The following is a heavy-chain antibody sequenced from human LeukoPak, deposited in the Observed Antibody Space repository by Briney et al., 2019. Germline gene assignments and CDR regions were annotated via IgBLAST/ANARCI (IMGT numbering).Heavy chain of an antibody. CDR1: GCTLSTYN. D-gene: IGHD6-19*01. J-gene: IGHJ4*02. V-gene: IGHV3-21*01. CDR3: ARDPGTVADPYFDY. Sequence: GGSLRLSCPASGCTLSTYNMNWVRQPPGKGLEWVSSISSSSGNIQYADSVKGRFTISRDDANNSLYLKMIRRTGEGTAVYYCARDPGTVADPYFDYWGQGSLVTVSS. CDR2: ISSSSGNI.